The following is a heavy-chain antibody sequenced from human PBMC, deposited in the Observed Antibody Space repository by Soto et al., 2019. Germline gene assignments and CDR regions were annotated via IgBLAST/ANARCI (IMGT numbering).Heavy chain of an antibody. D-gene: IGHD4-17*01. Sequence: GESLKISCEGSGYNFSNYYISWVRHLPGKGLEWMGRVDPSDSYTNYSPSFQGHVSISADMSITTAFLLLRSLKASDSGMYYCATLKWDYCDYDRWGQGTLVTVSS. V-gene: IGHV5-10-1*01. CDR1: GYNFSNYY. CDR2: VDPSDSYT. J-gene: IGHJ5*02. CDR3: ATLKWDYCDYDR.